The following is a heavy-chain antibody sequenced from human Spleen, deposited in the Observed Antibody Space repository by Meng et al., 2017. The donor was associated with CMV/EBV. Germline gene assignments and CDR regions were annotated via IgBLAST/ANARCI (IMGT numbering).Heavy chain of an antibody. Sequence: SETLSLTCTVSGGSISTSSYYWGWIRQPPGEGLEWIGSIYYSGSTSYNPSLKSRVTISVATSKNQFSLKLSSVTAADTAVYYCARGRPDYYDSSGYYQGGPYHFDYWGQGTLVTVSS. V-gene: IGHV4-39*07. CDR1: GGSISTSSYY. D-gene: IGHD3-22*01. CDR2: IYYSGST. J-gene: IGHJ4*02. CDR3: ARGRPDYYDSSGYYQGGPYHFDY.